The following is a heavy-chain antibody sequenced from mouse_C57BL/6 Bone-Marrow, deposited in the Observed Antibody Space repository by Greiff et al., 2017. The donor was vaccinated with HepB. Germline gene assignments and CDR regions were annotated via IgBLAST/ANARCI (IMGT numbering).Heavy chain of an antibody. V-gene: IGHV5-2*01. CDR1: EYEFPSHD. Sequence: EVQLVESGGGLVQPGESLKLSCESNEYEFPSHDMSWVRKTPEKRLELVAAINSDGGSTYSPDTMERRFIISRSNTKKTLYLQMSSLRSEDTALYYCARLGYYGSRDAMDYWGQGTSVTVSS. J-gene: IGHJ4*01. CDR3: ARLGYYGSRDAMDY. CDR2: INSDGGST. D-gene: IGHD1-1*01.